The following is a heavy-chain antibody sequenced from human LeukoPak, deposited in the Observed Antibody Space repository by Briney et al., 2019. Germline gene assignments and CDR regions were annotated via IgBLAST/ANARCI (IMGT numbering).Heavy chain of an antibody. Sequence: ASVKVSCKASGYTFTDYYMHWVRQAPGQGLEWMGWINPNSGGTNYAEMFQGRVTMTRDTSITTAYMELSSLRSDDTAMYYCATLRRSGWYIGDWGQGTLVTVSS. CDR3: ATLRRSGWYIGD. D-gene: IGHD6-19*01. CDR1: GYTFTDYY. J-gene: IGHJ4*02. V-gene: IGHV1-2*02. CDR2: INPNSGGT.